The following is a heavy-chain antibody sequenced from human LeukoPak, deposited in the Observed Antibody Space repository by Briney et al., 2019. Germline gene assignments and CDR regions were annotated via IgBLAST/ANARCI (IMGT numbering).Heavy chain of an antibody. V-gene: IGHV3-23*01. CDR1: GFTFSDHY. CDR2: ISASGGST. Sequence: PGGSLRLSCAASGFTFSDHYMDWVRQAPGKGLEWVSAISASGGSTYYADSVKGRFTISRDNSKNTLYLQMNSLRAEDTAVYYCAKDRYGDYVRTFDYWGQGTLVTVSS. D-gene: IGHD4-17*01. CDR3: AKDRYGDYVRTFDY. J-gene: IGHJ4*02.